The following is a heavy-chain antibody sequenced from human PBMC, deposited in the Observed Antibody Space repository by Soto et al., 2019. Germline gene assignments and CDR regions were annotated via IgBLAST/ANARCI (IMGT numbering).Heavy chain of an antibody. Sequence: QVQLVESGGGVVQPGRSLRLSCEASGFTFRNYGMHWVRQAPGKGLEWLAVIWYDGSNKYYADSVKGRFTISRDNSKNTLYLQMNSLGAEDTAVYYCGRDVGSRRYDLWGQGTVVTVSS. D-gene: IGHD1-20*01. CDR2: IWYDGSNK. V-gene: IGHV3-33*01. CDR3: GRDVGSRRYDL. J-gene: IGHJ5*02. CDR1: GFTFRNYG.